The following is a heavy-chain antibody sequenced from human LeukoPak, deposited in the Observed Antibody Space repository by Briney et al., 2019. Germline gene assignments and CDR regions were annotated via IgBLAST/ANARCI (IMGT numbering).Heavy chain of an antibody. V-gene: IGHV3-48*04. J-gene: IGHJ4*02. CDR1: GFTFSSYS. CDR3: ARDEGFGELFFDY. CDR2: ISSSGSTI. D-gene: IGHD3-10*01. Sequence: WGSLRLSCAASGFTFSSYSINWVRQAPGKGLEWVSYISSSGSTIYYADSVKGRFTISRDNAKNSLYLQMNSLRAEDTAVYYCARDEGFGELFFDYWGQGTLVTVSS.